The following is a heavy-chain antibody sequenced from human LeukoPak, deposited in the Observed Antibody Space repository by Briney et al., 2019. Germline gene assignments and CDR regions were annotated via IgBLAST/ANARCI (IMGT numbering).Heavy chain of an antibody. CDR3: AKDISDSSGYYYVSPGGANY. Sequence: GGSLRLSCAASGFTFDDYAMHWVRQAPGKGLEWVSLISGDGGSTYYADSVKGRFTISRDNSKNSLYLQMNSLRTEDTALYYCAKDISDSSGYYYVSPGGANYWGQGTLVTAS. CDR1: GFTFDDYA. D-gene: IGHD3-22*01. CDR2: ISGDGGST. V-gene: IGHV3-43*02. J-gene: IGHJ4*02.